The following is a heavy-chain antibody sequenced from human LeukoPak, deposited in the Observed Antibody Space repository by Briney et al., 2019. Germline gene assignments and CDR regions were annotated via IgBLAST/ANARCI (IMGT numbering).Heavy chain of an antibody. CDR1: GGSFSGYY. V-gene: IGHV4-34*01. J-gene: IGHJ5*02. Sequence: SETLSLTCAVYGGSFSGYYWSWIRQPPRKGLEWIGEINHSGSTNYNPSLKSRVTISVDTSKNQFSLKLSSVTAEDTAVYYCAREWSGPKLPWGQGTLVTVSS. D-gene: IGHD2-15*01. CDR3: AREWSGPKLP. CDR2: INHSGST.